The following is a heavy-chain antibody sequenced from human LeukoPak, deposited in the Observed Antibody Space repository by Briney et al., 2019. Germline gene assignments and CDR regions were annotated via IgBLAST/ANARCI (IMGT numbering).Heavy chain of an antibody. CDR1: GYSFTSYW. J-gene: IGHJ5*02. CDR3: ARHPYSSGSRGWFDP. Sequence: GESLKISCKGSGYSFTSYWIGWVRQMPGKGLEWMGIIYPGDSDTRYSPSFQGQVTISADKSISTAYLQWSSLKASDTAMYYCARHPYSSGSRGWFDPWGQGTLVTVSS. D-gene: IGHD3-10*01. V-gene: IGHV5-51*01. CDR2: IYPGDSDT.